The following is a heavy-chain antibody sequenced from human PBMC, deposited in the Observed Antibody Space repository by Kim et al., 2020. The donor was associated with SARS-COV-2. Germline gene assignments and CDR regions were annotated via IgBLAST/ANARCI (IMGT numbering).Heavy chain of an antibody. Sequence: ASVKVSCKASGYTFSTYAVHWVRQAPGQRLECLGWINAGNGDTRYSQKFQGRVTITRDTSASTAYMELSSLRSEDTAIYYCARGLGTTSFGSSSCFDYWGQGTLVTVSS. CDR3: ARGLGTTSFGSSSCFDY. J-gene: IGHJ4*02. V-gene: IGHV1-3*01. CDR2: INAGNGDT. CDR1: GYTFSTYA. D-gene: IGHD6-6*01.